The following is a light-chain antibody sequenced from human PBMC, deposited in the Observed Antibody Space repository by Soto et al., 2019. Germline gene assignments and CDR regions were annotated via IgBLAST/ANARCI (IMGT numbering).Light chain of an antibody. Sequence: EVILTQSPGTLSLSPGDRATLSCRASQSVSNNYLAWYQQKPGQAPRLLIFGSSDRATGIPDRFSGSGSRTDFTLTISRLEPEDFAVYYCQQYGSSPPYTFGQGTKLEIK. J-gene: IGKJ2*01. CDR2: GSS. CDR1: QSVSNNY. V-gene: IGKV3-20*01. CDR3: QQYGSSPPYT.